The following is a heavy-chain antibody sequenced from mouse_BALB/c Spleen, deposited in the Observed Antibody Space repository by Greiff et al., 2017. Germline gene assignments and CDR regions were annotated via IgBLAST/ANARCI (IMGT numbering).Heavy chain of an antibody. Sequence: DVKLVESGGGLVQPGGSRKLSCAASGFTFSSFGMHWVRQAPEKGLEWVAYISSGSSTIYYADTVKGRFTISRDNPKNTLFLQMTSLRSEDTAMYYCASVYRCEAYWGQGTLVTVSA. V-gene: IGHV5-17*02. CDR3: ASVYRCEAY. CDR1: GFTFSSFG. D-gene: IGHD2-14*01. CDR2: ISSGSSTI. J-gene: IGHJ3*01.